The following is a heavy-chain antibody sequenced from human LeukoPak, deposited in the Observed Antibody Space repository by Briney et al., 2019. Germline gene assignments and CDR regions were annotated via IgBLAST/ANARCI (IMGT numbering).Heavy chain of an antibody. J-gene: IGHJ4*02. Sequence: GGSLRLSCAASGFTFTTYAMSWVRQAPGKGLEWVSAISGSGGNTYYADSVRGRFTTSRDNAKNSLYLQMNSLRAEDTAVYYCARDNPGSGWTQCFDYWGQGTLVTVSS. CDR1: GFTFTTYA. CDR2: ISGSGGNT. CDR3: ARDNPGSGWTQCFDY. D-gene: IGHD6-19*01. V-gene: IGHV3-23*01.